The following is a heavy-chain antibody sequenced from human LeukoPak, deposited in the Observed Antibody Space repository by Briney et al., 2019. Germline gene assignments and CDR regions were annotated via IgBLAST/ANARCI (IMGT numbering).Heavy chain of an antibody. V-gene: IGHV4-39*01. Sequence: SETLSLTCTVSGGSISSSSYYWGWIRQPPGKGPEWIGSIYYSGSTYYNPSLKSRVTISVDTSKNQFSLKLSSVTAADTAVYYCARSFGSGYYTSTGWFDPWGQGTLVTVSS. CDR1: GGSISSSSYY. CDR2: IYYSGST. D-gene: IGHD3-3*01. J-gene: IGHJ5*02. CDR3: ARSFGSGYYTSTGWFDP.